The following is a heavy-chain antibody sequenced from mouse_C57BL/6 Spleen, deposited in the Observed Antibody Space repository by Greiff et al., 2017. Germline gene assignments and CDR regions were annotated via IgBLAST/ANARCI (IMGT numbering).Heavy chain of an antibody. CDR3: ARQAQAPAWFAY. V-gene: IGHV1-69*01. D-gene: IGHD3-2*02. CDR1: GYTFTSYW. CDR2: IDPSDSYT. Sequence: QVQLQQPGAELVMPGASVKLSCKASGYTFTSYWMHWVKQRPGQGLEWIGEIDPSDSYTNYNQKFKGKSTLTVDKSSSTAYMQLSSLPSEDSAVYYGARQAQAPAWFAYGGQGTLVTVSA. J-gene: IGHJ3*01.